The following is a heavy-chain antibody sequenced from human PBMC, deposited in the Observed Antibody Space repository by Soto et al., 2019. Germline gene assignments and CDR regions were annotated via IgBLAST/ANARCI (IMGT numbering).Heavy chain of an antibody. Sequence: QIQLVQSGAAVKKPGASVKVSCKTSGFTFKGYYIYWVRQDPGQGRELMGWISTYNGITQYTESLQDRVTMTIETSASTAHLELRSLTSEDTAVYFCVMGDTYYSEWYFQYWGQGTLVIVSS. CDR2: ISTYNGIT. CDR1: GFTFKGYY. V-gene: IGHV1-18*01. CDR3: VMGDTYYSEWYFQY. D-gene: IGHD3-16*01. J-gene: IGHJ4*02.